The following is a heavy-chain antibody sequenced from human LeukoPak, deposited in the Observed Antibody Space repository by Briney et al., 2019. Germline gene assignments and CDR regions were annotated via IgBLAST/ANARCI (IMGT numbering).Heavy chain of an antibody. CDR2: IYSGGST. D-gene: IGHD3-10*01. Sequence: GGSLRLSCAVSGFTVSSNYMSWVRQAPGKGLEWVSVIYSGGSTYYAESVKGRFTISRDNSKSTLYLQMNSLRAEDTAVYYCARGTGSLAGYFDYWGQGTLVTVSS. J-gene: IGHJ4*02. CDR1: GFTVSSNY. V-gene: IGHV3-53*01. CDR3: ARGTGSLAGYFDY.